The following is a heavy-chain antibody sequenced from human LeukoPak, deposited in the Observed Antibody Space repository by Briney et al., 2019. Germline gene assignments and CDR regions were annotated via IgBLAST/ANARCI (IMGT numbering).Heavy chain of an antibody. J-gene: IGHJ4*02. V-gene: IGHV4-34*01. CDR2: INHSGST. D-gene: IGHD3-22*01. CDR3: ARGPGYYYDSSGYYYPSPPFDY. Sequence: SETLSLTCAVYGGSFSGYYWSWIRQPPGKGLEWIGEINHSGSTNYNPSLKSRVTISVDTSKNQFSLKLSSVTAADTAVYYCARGPGYYYDSSGYYYPSPPFDYWGQGTLVTVS. CDR1: GGSFSGYY.